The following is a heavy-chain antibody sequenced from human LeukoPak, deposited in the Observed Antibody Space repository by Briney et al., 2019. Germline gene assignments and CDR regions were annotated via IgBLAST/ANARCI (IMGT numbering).Heavy chain of an antibody. CDR1: GYTFTSYD. V-gene: IGHV1-18*01. D-gene: IGHD6-19*01. CDR3: WSSPWGAVAEVN. Sequence: SVKVSCKASGYTFTSYDISWVQQAPGQGLEWMGWSSAYYGNTNYAQKLQGRVTMTTGPSTSPVFMELRSLDSDEPAVDFCWSSPWGAVAEVNWGQGTLVTVSS. CDR2: SSAYYGNT. J-gene: IGHJ4*02.